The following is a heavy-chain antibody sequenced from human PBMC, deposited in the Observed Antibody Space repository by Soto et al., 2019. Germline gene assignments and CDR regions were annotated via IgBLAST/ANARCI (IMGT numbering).Heavy chain of an antibody. CDR3: ARGSKDSSPGSRIFDF. CDR2: ISGSGGST. J-gene: IGHJ4*02. V-gene: IGHV3-23*01. Sequence: GGSLRLSCTASGFTFSNYGMSWVRQAPGQGLEWVSGISGSGGSTYYADSVKGRFTISRDNSKNTLYLQMSSLRAEDSAVYYCARGSKDSSPGSRIFDFWGRGTLVTVSS. CDR1: GFTFSNYG. D-gene: IGHD3-10*01.